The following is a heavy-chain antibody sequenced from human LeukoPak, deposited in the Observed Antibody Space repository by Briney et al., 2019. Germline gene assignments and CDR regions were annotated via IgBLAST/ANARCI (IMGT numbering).Heavy chain of an antibody. CDR2: INPNSGGT. CDR3: ASISHYDSSGYYYPAY. D-gene: IGHD3-22*01. V-gene: IGHV1-2*02. Sequence: WASVKVSCKASGYTFTGCYMHWVRQAPGQGLEWMGWINPNSGGTNYAQKFQGRVTMTRDTSISTAYMELSRLRSDDTAVYYCASISHYDSSGYYYPAYWGQGTLVTVSS. CDR1: GYTFTGCY. J-gene: IGHJ4*02.